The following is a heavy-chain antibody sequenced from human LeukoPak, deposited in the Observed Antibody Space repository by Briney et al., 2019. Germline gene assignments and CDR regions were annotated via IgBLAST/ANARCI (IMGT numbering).Heavy chain of an antibody. D-gene: IGHD2-2*01. CDR3: ARVSGYCSSTSCYAGYYYYMDV. V-gene: IGHV3-11*04. Sequence: GGSLRLSCAASGFTFSDYYMSWIRQAPGKGLEWVSYISSSGSTIYYADSVKGRFTISRDNAKNSLYLQMNSLRAEDTAVYYCARVSGYCSSTSCYAGYYYYMDVWGKGTTVTISS. CDR2: ISSSGSTI. J-gene: IGHJ6*03. CDR1: GFTFSDYY.